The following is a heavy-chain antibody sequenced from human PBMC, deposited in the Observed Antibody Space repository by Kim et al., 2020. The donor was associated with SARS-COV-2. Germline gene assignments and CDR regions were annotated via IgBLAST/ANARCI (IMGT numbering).Heavy chain of an antibody. V-gene: IGHV1-46*01. CDR1: GYTFTTYY. Sequence: ASVKVSCKASGYTFTTYYIHWLRQAPGQGLEWMGIINPNGGTTSYEQNLQGRVTMTRDTSTSTIYMELNSLRSEDTAVYYCARVGGVKRVYGMDVWGQGTTVTVSS. J-gene: IGHJ6*02. CDR2: INPNGGTT. CDR3: ARVGGVKRVYGMDV. D-gene: IGHD2-8*02.